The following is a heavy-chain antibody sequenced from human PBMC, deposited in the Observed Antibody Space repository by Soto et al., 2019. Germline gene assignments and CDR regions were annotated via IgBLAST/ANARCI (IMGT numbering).Heavy chain of an antibody. Sequence: PGGSLRLSCAAFGFTFSSYSMNWVRQAPGKGLQWVSSISSSSSYIYYADSVKGRFTISRDNAKNSLYLQMNSLRAEDTAVYYCARDLDTLEGDTWFPDYWGQGTLVTVSS. CDR1: GFTFSSYS. CDR3: ARDLDTLEGDTWFPDY. CDR2: ISSSSSYI. J-gene: IGHJ4*02. V-gene: IGHV3-21*01. D-gene: IGHD3-10*01.